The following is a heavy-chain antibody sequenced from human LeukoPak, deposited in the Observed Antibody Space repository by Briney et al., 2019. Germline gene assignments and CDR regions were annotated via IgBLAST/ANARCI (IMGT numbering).Heavy chain of an antibody. Sequence: GGSLRLSCAASGFTFDSYAMNWVRQAPGKGLEWVSYIRGGGAGARYAEPVKGRFTISRDNAKNTLYLQMNSLSVEDTATYYCAKCSATYCNDAFDVWGRGTMVTVSS. V-gene: IGHV3-23*01. CDR1: GFTFDSYA. J-gene: IGHJ3*01. D-gene: IGHD3-10*02. CDR3: AKCSATYCNDAFDV. CDR2: IRGGGAGA.